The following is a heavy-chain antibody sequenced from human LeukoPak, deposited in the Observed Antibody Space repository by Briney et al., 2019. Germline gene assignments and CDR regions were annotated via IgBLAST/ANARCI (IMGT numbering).Heavy chain of an antibody. V-gene: IGHV3-23*01. CDR2: ISNNGGYT. D-gene: IGHD2-15*01. CDR1: EFDFSSHA. Sequence: QAGGSPRLSCAASEFDFSSHAMTWVRQAPGKGLEWVSAISNNGGYTYYADSVQGRFTISRDNSESTLCLQMNSLRAEDTAVYYCAKQLGYCSDGSCYFPYWGQGTLVTVSS. J-gene: IGHJ4*02. CDR3: AKQLGYCSDGSCYFPY.